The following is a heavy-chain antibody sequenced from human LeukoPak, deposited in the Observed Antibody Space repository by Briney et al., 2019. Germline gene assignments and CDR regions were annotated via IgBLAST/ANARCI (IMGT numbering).Heavy chain of an antibody. Sequence: GGSLRLSCAASGFTFSSYSMNWVRQAPGKGLEWVAVIWYDGSNKYYADSVKGRFTISRDNSKNTLYLQMNSLRAEDTAVYYCARESLYGDPRGDAFDIWGQGTMVTVSS. J-gene: IGHJ3*02. CDR2: IWYDGSNK. V-gene: IGHV3-33*08. D-gene: IGHD4-17*01. CDR3: ARESLYGDPRGDAFDI. CDR1: GFTFSSYS.